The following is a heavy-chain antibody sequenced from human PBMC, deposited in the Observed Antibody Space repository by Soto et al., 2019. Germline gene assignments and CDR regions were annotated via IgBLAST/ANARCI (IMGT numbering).Heavy chain of an antibody. Sequence: GGSLRLSCAASGFTFSSYAMSWVRQAPGKGLEWVSAISGSGGSTYYADSVKGRFTISRDNPKNTLYLQMNSLRAEDTAVYYCAKDRWGAAHITMVREYYYYGMDVWGQGTTVTVSS. V-gene: IGHV3-23*01. CDR1: GFTFSSYA. J-gene: IGHJ6*02. CDR3: AKDRWGAAHITMVREYYYYGMDV. CDR2: ISGSGGST. D-gene: IGHD3-10*01.